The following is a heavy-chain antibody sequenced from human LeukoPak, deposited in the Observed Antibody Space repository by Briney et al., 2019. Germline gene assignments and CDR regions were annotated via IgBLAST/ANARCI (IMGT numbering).Heavy chain of an antibody. Sequence: GGSLRLSCVASGFTFSTYWMTWVRQAPGKGLEWVATVKHDGSAKYYVDSVKGRFTISRDNAKNSLYLQMNSLRAEDTTVYYCARGSRYFDYWGQGTLVTVSS. J-gene: IGHJ4*02. CDR1: GFTFSTYW. D-gene: IGHD1-14*01. V-gene: IGHV3-7*01. CDR2: VKHDGSAK. CDR3: ARGSRYFDY.